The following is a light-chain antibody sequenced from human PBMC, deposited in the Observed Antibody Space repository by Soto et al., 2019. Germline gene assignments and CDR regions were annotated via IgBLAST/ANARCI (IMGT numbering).Light chain of an antibody. CDR3: QQRSNWRLT. CDR1: QSVSSSY. Sequence: EIVLTQSPGTLSLSPGERATLSCRASQSVSSSYLAWYQQKPGQAPSLLIYGASRRATGIPDRFSGSGSGTDFTLTISRREPEDFAVYDCQQRSNWRLTFGGGTKVDI. V-gene: IGKV3D-20*02. J-gene: IGKJ4*01. CDR2: GAS.